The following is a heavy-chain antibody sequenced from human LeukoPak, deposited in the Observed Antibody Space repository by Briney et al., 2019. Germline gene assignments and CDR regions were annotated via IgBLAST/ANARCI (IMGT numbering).Heavy chain of an antibody. V-gene: IGHV3-21*06. Sequence: PGGSLRLSCAASRFTFSDYYMTWVRQAPGKGLEWVSSIGRNSRYIYYADSMRGRFTISRDNAKNSLYLQMNSLKPEDTAVYYCARVAEAAAFDSWGQGTLVTVSS. CDR1: RFTFSDYY. J-gene: IGHJ4*02. D-gene: IGHD6-13*01. CDR2: IGRNSRYI. CDR3: ARVAEAAAFDS.